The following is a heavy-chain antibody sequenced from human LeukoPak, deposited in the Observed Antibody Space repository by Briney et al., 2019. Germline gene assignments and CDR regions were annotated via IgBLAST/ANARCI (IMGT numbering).Heavy chain of an antibody. CDR1: GGTFSSYA. V-gene: IGHV1-69*13. CDR3: AAVLRFLEWSRSIYYFDY. J-gene: IGHJ4*02. CDR2: VIPIFGTA. D-gene: IGHD3-3*01. Sequence: GASVKVSCKASGGTFSSYAISWVRQDPGQGLEWMGGVIPIFGTANYAQKFQGRVTITADESTSTAYMELSSLRSEDTAVYYCAAVLRFLEWSRSIYYFDYWGQGTLATVSS.